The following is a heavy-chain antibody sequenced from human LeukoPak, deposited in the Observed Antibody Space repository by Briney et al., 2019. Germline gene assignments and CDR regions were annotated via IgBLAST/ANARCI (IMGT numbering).Heavy chain of an antibody. CDR3: ARGAESGSYIWFDP. CDR1: GHNFANYW. J-gene: IGHJ5*02. Sequence: GESLKISCEGSGHNFANYWIGWVRQMPGKGLEWMGIIYPGDSDTIYSPSFHGQVTISADKSISTAYLQWSSLKASDSAMYYCARGAESGSYIWFDPWGQGTLVTVSS. D-gene: IGHD3-3*01. V-gene: IGHV5-51*01. CDR2: IYPGDSDT.